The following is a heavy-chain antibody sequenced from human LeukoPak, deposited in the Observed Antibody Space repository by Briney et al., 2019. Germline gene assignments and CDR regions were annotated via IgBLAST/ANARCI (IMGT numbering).Heavy chain of an antibody. CDR1: GFTVSSNY. CDR2: IYSGGST. CDR3: ARVDYSGTYYFDY. V-gene: IGHV3-53*01. J-gene: IGHJ4*02. Sequence: PGGSLRLSCAASGFTVSSNYMSWVRQAPGKGLGWVSVIYSGGSTYYADSVKGRFTISRDNSKNTLYLQMNSLRAEDTAVYYCARVDYSGTYYFDYWGQGTLVTVSS. D-gene: IGHD1-26*01.